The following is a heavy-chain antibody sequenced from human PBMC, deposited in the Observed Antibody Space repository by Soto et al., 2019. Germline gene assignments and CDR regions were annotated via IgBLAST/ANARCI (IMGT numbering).Heavy chain of an antibody. D-gene: IGHD2-2*01. CDR2: INHSEST. CDR1: GGSFSGYY. Sequence: SETLSLTCAVYGGSFSGYYWSWIRQPPGKGLEWIGEINHSESTNYNPSHKSRVTISVDTSKNQFSLKLSSVTAADTAVYYCARGGHVGRYCSSTSCYDGRYYYYYMDVWGKGTTVTVSS. CDR3: ARGGHVGRYCSSTSCYDGRYYYYYMDV. V-gene: IGHV4-34*01. J-gene: IGHJ6*03.